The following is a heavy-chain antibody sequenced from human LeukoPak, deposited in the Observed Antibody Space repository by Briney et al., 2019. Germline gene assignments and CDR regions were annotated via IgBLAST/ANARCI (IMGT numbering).Heavy chain of an antibody. CDR2: ISYDGSNK. D-gene: IGHD5-12*01. CDR1: GFTFSTYA. Sequence: GGSLRLSCAASGFTFSTYAMHWVRQAPGKGLGWVAVISYDGSNKYYADSVKGQFTISRDNSKNTLYLQMNSLRAEDTAVYYCARGRFRGYGLGWAYFDYWGQGTLVTVSS. J-gene: IGHJ4*02. CDR3: ARGRFRGYGLGWAYFDY. V-gene: IGHV3-30-3*01.